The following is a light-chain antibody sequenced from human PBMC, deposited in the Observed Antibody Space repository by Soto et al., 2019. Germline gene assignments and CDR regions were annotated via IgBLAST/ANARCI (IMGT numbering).Light chain of an antibody. V-gene: IGLV4-69*01. CDR2: LDSDGSH. CDR3: QTWGTGIHVV. J-gene: IGLJ2*01. Sequence: QPVLTQSPSASASLGASVKLTCTLSSGLSSYAIAWHQQQPEKGPRYLMKLDSDGSHTKGDAIPDRFSGSSSGAERYLTISSLQSEDEADYYCQTWGTGIHVVFGGGTKVTVL. CDR1: SGLSSYA.